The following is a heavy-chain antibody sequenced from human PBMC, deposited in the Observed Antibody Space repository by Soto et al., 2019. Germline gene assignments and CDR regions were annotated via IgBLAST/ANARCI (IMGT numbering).Heavy chain of an antibody. J-gene: IGHJ1*01. CDR2: INSDGRLI. D-gene: IGHD6-13*01. Sequence: EVQLVESGGDLVQPGGSLRLSCGTSGFTFTDYWMHWVRHTPGEGLVWVSLINSDGRLIRYAGSVKGRFTISRDYAKNKRYFQMICLRAEDTAVYCCLGISFWYRCWGQGTVIT. CDR1: GFTFTDYW. V-gene: IGHV3-74*01. CDR3: LGISFWYRC.